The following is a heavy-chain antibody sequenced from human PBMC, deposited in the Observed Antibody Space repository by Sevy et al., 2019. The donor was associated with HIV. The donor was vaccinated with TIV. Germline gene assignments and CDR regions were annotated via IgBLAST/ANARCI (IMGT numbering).Heavy chain of an antibody. CDR3: AEGSHSAGWFPDY. V-gene: IGHV3-23*01. CDR1: GFTFSTSA. J-gene: IGHJ4*02. Sequence: GGSLRLSCAASGFTFSTSAMSWVRQAPGKGLEWVSPISGTGSITYYADSVGGRFTISRDNSNNILYLQMNILRAEDAAVYCCAEGSHSAGWFPDYWGQGTLVTVSS. CDR2: ISGTGSIT. D-gene: IGHD6-19*01.